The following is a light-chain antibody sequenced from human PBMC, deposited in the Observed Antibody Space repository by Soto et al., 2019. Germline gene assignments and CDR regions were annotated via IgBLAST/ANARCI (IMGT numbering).Light chain of an antibody. CDR2: AVS. V-gene: IGLV2-23*02. Sequence: QSALTQPASVSGSPGQSITVSCTGTSSDIGSYNLVSWYQHHPGKAPKLMIYAVSKRPSGVSSRFSGSKSGNTASLTISGLQAEDEAAYFCCSYAGSSTLLFGGGTQLTVL. CDR1: SSDIGSYNL. J-gene: IGLJ3*02. CDR3: CSYAGSSTLL.